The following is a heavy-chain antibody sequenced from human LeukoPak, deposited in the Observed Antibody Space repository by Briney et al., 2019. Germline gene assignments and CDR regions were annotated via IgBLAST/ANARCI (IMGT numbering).Heavy chain of an antibody. V-gene: IGHV3-74*01. CDR3: ATDRGYDRGLDY. J-gene: IGHJ4*02. Sequence: GGSLRLSCAASGFTFSTYWMHWVRQAPGKGLVWVSRINSDGSTSTYADSVKGRFSISRDNARDTVYLQTSSLRAEDTAVYYCATDRGYDRGLDYWGQGTLVTVSS. D-gene: IGHD5-12*01. CDR1: GFTFSTYW. CDR2: INSDGSTS.